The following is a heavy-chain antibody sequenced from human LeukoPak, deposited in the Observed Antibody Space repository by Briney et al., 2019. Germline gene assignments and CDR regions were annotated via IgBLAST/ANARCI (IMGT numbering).Heavy chain of an antibody. V-gene: IGHV3-21*01. D-gene: IGHD3-10*01. CDR3: ARVWSMIREYVEY. CDR1: GFTFSGYT. Sequence: PGGSLRLSCAASGFTFSGYTMNWVRQTPGKGLEWVSSISSSSDYICYADSVKGRFTISRDNSKDSLYLQMSSLRAEDTAVYYCARVWSMIREYVEYWGQGTLVTVSS. CDR2: ISSSSDYI. J-gene: IGHJ4*02.